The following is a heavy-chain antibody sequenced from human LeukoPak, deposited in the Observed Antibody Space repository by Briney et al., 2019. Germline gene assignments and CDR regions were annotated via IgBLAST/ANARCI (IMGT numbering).Heavy chain of an antibody. Sequence: RGSLRLSCAASGFTFSSYWMSWVRQAPGKGLEWVANIKQDGSEKYYVDSVKGRFTISRDNAKNSLYLQMNSLRAEDTAVYYCARDKREYSSSWYRVYYFDYWGQGTLVTVSS. CDR3: ARDKREYSSSWYRVYYFDY. J-gene: IGHJ4*02. CDR1: GFTFSSYW. V-gene: IGHV3-7*01. CDR2: IKQDGSEK. D-gene: IGHD6-13*01.